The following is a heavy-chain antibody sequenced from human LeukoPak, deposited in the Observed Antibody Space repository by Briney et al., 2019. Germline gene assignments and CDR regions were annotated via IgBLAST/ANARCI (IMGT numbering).Heavy chain of an antibody. D-gene: IGHD3-10*02. J-gene: IGHJ4*02. CDR2: ISAYNGNT. CDR3: ARDVRGLIPNGKGYYFDY. V-gene: IGHV1-18*01. CDR1: GYTFTSYG. Sequence: ASVKVSCKASGYTFTSYGISWVRQAPGQGLEWMGWISAYNGNTNYAQKLQGRVTMTTDTSTSTAYMELRSLRSDDTAVYYCARDVRGLIPNGKGYYFDYWGQGTLVTVSS.